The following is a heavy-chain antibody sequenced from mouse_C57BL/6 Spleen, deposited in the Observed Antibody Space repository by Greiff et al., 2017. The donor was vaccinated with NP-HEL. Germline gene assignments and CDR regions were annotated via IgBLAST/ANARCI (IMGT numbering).Heavy chain of an antibody. J-gene: IGHJ1*03. CDR3: ARGQKEYYYGSSLYWYFDV. Sequence: VKLQESGPELVKPGASVKLSCKASGYTFTSYDINWVKQRPGQGLEWIGWIYPRDGSTKYNEKFKGKATLTVDTSSSTAYMELHSLTSEDSAVYFCARGQKEYYYGSSLYWYFDVWGTGTTVTVSS. D-gene: IGHD1-1*01. CDR1: GYTFTSYD. V-gene: IGHV1-85*01. CDR2: IYPRDGST.